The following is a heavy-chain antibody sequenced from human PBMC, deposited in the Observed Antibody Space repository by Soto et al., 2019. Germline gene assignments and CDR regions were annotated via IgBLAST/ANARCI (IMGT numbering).Heavy chain of an antibody. V-gene: IGHV1-69*13. Sequence: SVKVSCKASGGTFSSYAISWVRQAPGQGLEWMGGIIPIFGTANYAQKFQGRVTITADESTSTAYMELSSLRSEDSAVYYCARADSSGYYYHYWGQGTLVTVSS. J-gene: IGHJ4*02. D-gene: IGHD3-22*01. CDR2: IIPIFGTA. CDR3: ARADSSGYYYHY. CDR1: GGTFSSYA.